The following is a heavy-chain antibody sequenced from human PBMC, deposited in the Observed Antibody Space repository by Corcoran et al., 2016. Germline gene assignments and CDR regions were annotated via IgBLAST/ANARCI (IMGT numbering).Heavy chain of an antibody. Sequence: QVHLQQSGPGLVKPSQTLSLTCAISGDSVSSNSATWHWIRQSPSRGLEWLGRTYYRSKWNNDYAVSVKSRITINPDTSKNQVSLQLNSVTPEDTAVYYCARSADYKEWFDPWGQGTLVTVSS. J-gene: IGHJ5*02. CDR1: GDSVSSNSAT. CDR2: TYYRSKWNN. V-gene: IGHV6-1*01. D-gene: IGHD4-4*01. CDR3: ARSADYKEWFDP.